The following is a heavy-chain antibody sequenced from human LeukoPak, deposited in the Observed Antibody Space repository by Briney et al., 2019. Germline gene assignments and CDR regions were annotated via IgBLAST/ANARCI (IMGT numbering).Heavy chain of an antibody. CDR1: GITCDDYA. CDR3: AKGADSSGYYYFDL. V-gene: IGHV3-9*03. CDR2: ISWNSVSI. D-gene: IGHD3-22*01. J-gene: IGHJ4*02. Sequence: GGSLRLSCAASGITCDDYAMHWVRQAPGKGLEWVAGISWNSVSIGYADSVKGRFTISRDNAKNSLYLQMNSLRTEDMAFYYCAKGADSSGYYYFDLWGQGTLVTVSS.